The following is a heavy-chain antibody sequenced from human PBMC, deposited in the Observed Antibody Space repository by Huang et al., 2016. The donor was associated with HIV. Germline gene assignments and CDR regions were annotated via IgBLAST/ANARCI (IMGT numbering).Heavy chain of an antibody. CDR3: AAGYDTYYDI. CDR1: GATLTELS. V-gene: IGHV1-24*01. CDR2: FAPEHGET. Sequence: QVQLVQSGAEVKKPGASVKVSCKVSGATLTELSIHWVRQAPGKGLEWMGGFAPEHGETIYAQNCQGRVTMTEDTSTDTAYMELHSLRPEDTAVYYCAAGYDTYYDIWGQGTMVIASS. J-gene: IGHJ3*02. D-gene: IGHD2-21*01.